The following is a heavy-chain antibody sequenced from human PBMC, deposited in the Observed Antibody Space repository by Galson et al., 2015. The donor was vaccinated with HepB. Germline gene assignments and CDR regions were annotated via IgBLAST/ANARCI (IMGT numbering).Heavy chain of an antibody. Sequence: SLRLSCAASGFTFSSYAMHWVRQAPGKGLEWVAVISYDGSNKYYADSVEGRFTISRDNSKNTLYLQMNSLRAEDTAVYYCARDKRLDCSGGSCYRVLGYWGQGTLVTVSS. CDR1: GFTFSSYA. J-gene: IGHJ4*02. CDR2: ISYDGSNK. V-gene: IGHV3-30*04. D-gene: IGHD2-15*01. CDR3: ARDKRLDCSGGSCYRVLGY.